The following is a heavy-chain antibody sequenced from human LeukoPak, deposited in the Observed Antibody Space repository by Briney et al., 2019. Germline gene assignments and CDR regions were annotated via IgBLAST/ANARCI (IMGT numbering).Heavy chain of an antibody. J-gene: IGHJ4*02. D-gene: IGHD4-17*01. CDR1: AYSISSGYY. CDR2: IYHSGST. V-gene: IGHV4-38-2*02. Sequence: SETLSLTCTVSAYSISSGYYWGWIRQPPGKGLEWIESIYHSGSTYYNPSLKSRVTISVDTSKNQFSLNLNSVTAADTAVYYCARFYYGDFTFDYWGQGTLVTVSS. CDR3: ARFYYGDFTFDY.